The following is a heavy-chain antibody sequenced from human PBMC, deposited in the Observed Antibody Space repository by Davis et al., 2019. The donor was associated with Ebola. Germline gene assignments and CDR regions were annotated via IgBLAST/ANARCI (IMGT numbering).Heavy chain of an antibody. CDR3: VSGDGRGSSYDMDV. D-gene: IGHD5-12*01. J-gene: IGHJ6*02. CDR2: IKQDESEK. Sequence: GESLKISCAASGFTFSSYWMSWVRQAPGKGLEWVANIKQDESEKYYVDSVKGRFTISRDNAKNSLFMQMNSLRAEETAVYYCVSGDGRGSSYDMDVWGQGTTVTVSS. V-gene: IGHV3-7*03. CDR1: GFTFSSYW.